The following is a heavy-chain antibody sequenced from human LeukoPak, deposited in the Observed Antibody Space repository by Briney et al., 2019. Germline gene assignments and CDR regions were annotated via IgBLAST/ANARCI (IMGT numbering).Heavy chain of an antibody. Sequence: PGGSLTLSCAASGFTFDDYAMQWLRQAPGKGREGVSGVSWNSCNIVYAHSVKGRFTISRDNAKNSLYLQMNSLRAEDTASSYCAKDIVGFITLGRGVKIIKKPGYFYLWGPGNLGTVSS. CDR3: AKDIVGFITLGRGVKIIKKPGYFYL. J-gene: IGHJ2*01. CDR2: VSWNSCNI. CDR1: GFTFDDYA. D-gene: IGHD3-10*01. V-gene: IGHV3-9*01.